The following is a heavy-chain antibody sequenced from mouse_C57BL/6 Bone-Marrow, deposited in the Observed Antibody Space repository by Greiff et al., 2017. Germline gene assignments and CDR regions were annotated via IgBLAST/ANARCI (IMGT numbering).Heavy chain of an antibody. CDR1: GFTFSSYG. J-gene: IGHJ4*01. Sequence: EVMLVESGGDLVKPGGSLKLSCAASGFTFSSYGMSWVRQTPDKRLEWVATISSGGSYTYYPDSVKGRFTISRDNANNTLYLQMSSLKSEDTAMYYCARRGNLYAMDYWGQGTSVTVSS. V-gene: IGHV5-6*02. D-gene: IGHD2-1*01. CDR2: ISSGGSYT. CDR3: ARRGNLYAMDY.